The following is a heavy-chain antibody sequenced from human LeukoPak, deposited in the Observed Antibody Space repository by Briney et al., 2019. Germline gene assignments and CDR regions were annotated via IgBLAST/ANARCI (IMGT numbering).Heavy chain of an antibody. J-gene: IGHJ4*02. CDR1: GFTFDDYT. D-gene: IGHD3-22*01. Sequence: PGGSLRLSCAASGFTFDDYTMHWVRQAPGKGLEWVSLISWDGGSTYYADSVKGRFTISRDNSKNSLYLQMNSLRTEDTALYYCAKDAYYYDSSGPGDYWGQGTLVTVSS. CDR2: ISWDGGST. V-gene: IGHV3-43*01. CDR3: AKDAYYYDSSGPGDY.